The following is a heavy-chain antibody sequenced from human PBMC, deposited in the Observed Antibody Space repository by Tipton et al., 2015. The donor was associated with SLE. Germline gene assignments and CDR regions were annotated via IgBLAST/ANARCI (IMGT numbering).Heavy chain of an antibody. Sequence: TCYNPSLKSRVTISVDTSKNQCPLKLSSVTAADTAVYNCARPRYCSGGSCYYFDYWGQGTRVTVSS. CDR2: T. CDR3: ARPRYCSGGSCYYFDY. J-gene: IGHJ4*02. V-gene: IGHV4-39*01. D-gene: IGHD2-15*01.